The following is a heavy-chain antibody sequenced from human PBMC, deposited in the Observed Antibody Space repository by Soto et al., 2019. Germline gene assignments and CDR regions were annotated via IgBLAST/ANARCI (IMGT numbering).Heavy chain of an antibody. V-gene: IGHV3-15*01. D-gene: IGHD3-22*01. CDR3: YYYYDSRAYSDLLVDY. Sequence: GGSLRLSCAASGFTFSNAWMSWVRQAPGKGLEWVGRIKSKTDGGTTDYAAPVKGRFTISRDDSKNTLHLQMNSLKTEDTAVYFCYYYYDSRAYSDLLVDYWGQGTLVTVSS. CDR2: IKSKTDGGTT. CDR1: GFTFSNAW. J-gene: IGHJ4*02.